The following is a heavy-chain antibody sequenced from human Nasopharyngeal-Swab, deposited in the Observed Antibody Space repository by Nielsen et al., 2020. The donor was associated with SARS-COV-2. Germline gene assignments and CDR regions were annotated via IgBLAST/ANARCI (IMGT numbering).Heavy chain of an antibody. J-gene: IGHJ5*02. Sequence: ASVKVSCKASGYTFARYYMHWVRQAPGQGLEWMGIINPSGGSTTYAQRFQGRVTMTRDTSTSTVYLNLSSLRSEDTAVYYCARDQVVITGSNNWFDPWGQGTLVTVSS. CDR3: ARDQVVITGSNNWFDP. CDR1: GYTFARYY. V-gene: IGHV1-46*01. D-gene: IGHD3-22*01. CDR2: INPSGGST.